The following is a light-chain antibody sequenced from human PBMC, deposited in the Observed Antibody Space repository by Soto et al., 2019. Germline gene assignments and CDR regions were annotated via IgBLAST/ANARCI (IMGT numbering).Light chain of an antibody. Sequence: TQSPATLSLSVGERATLSCRASENVRTFVDWYQQKPGQAPRLLIYGASSRATGIPDRFSGSGSGTDFTLTISRLEPEDSATYYCQQYESHSETFGQGTKVDIK. V-gene: IGKV3-20*01. CDR1: ENVRTF. CDR3: QQYESHSET. CDR2: GAS. J-gene: IGKJ1*01.